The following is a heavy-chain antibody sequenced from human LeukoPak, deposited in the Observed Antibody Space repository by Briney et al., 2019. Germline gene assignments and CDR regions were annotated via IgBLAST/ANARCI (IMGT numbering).Heavy chain of an antibody. D-gene: IGHD3-22*01. CDR1: GFTFSSYA. J-gene: IGHJ3*02. Sequence: GGSLRLSCAASGFTFSSYAMHWVRQAPGKGLEWVAVISYDGSNKYYADSVKGRFTISRDNSKNTLYLQMNSLRAEDTAVYYCASIPYYYDSSGSYDAFDIWGQGTMVTVSS. CDR2: ISYDGSNK. V-gene: IGHV3-30*14. CDR3: ASIPYYYDSSGSYDAFDI.